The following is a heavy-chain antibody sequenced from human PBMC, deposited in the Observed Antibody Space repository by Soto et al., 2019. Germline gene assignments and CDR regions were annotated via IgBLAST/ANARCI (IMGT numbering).Heavy chain of an antibody. CDR1: GFSLTTDGVG. Sequence: QITLKESGPTLVTPTQTLTLTCSFSGFSLTTDGVGVGWVRQPPGEAMEWLALIYWDDDERYSPSLKTRLTIPKDPSKNQVVLIMTNMEPVDTATYYCAHSRNLITEDAQVGDFDYWGQGTLVTVSS. J-gene: IGHJ4*02. V-gene: IGHV2-5*02. D-gene: IGHD3-10*01. CDR3: AHSRNLITEDAQVGDFDY. CDR2: IYWDDDE.